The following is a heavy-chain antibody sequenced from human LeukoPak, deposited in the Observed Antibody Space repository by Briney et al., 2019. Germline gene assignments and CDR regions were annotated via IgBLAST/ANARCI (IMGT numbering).Heavy chain of an antibody. CDR3: ARLRYYDSSGHYRYCDY. V-gene: IGHV3-23*01. CDR2: ISGSGGTT. D-gene: IGHD3-22*01. J-gene: IGHJ4*02. Sequence: PGGSLRLSCAASEFTFSSYAMSWVRQAPGKGLEWVSGISGSGGTTNYADSVKGRFTISRDNSQNTLYLQMYSLRAEDTAVYYCARLRYYDSSGHYRYCDYWGQGTLVTVSS. CDR1: EFTFSSYA.